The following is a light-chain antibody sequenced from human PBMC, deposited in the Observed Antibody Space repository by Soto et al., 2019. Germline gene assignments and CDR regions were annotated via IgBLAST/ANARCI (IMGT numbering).Light chain of an antibody. J-gene: IGKJ1*01. CDR1: QTISSW. CDR2: KAS. V-gene: IGKV1-5*03. Sequence: DIQMTQSPSTLSGSVGDRVTITCRASQTISSWLAWYQQKPGKAHKLLIYKASTLKSGVPSRFSGSGSGTEFTLTISSLQPDDFETYYCQHYNSYSEAFGQGTKVELK. CDR3: QHYNSYSEA.